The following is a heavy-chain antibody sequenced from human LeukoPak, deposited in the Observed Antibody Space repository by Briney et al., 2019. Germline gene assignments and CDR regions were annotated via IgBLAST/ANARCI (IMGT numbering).Heavy chain of an antibody. J-gene: IGHJ4*02. V-gene: IGHV3-48*01. CDR3: ARGTCSGGSCSD. D-gene: IGHD2-15*01. Sequence: PGGSLRLSCAASGFTFSSYSMNWVRQAPGKGLEWISYISSGTITMYYADSVKGRFTISRDNAKNSLYLQMNGLKADDTAVYYCARGTCSGGSCSDWGQGTLVTVSS. CDR1: GFTFSSYS. CDR2: ISSGTITM.